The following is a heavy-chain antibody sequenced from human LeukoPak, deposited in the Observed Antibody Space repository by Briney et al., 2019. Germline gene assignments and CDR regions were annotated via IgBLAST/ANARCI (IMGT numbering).Heavy chain of an antibody. CDR1: GFTFSSYW. CDR2: ISGSGGST. Sequence: GGSLRLSCAASGFTFSSYWMSWVRQAPGKGLEWVSAISGSGGSTYYADSVKGRFTISRDNSKNTLYLQMNSLRAEDTAVYYCAKVPNDYSNYYFDYWGQGTLVTVSS. V-gene: IGHV3-23*01. J-gene: IGHJ4*02. D-gene: IGHD4-11*01. CDR3: AKVPNDYSNYYFDY.